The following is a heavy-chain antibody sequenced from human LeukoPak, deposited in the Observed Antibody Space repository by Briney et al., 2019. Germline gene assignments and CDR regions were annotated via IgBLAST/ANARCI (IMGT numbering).Heavy chain of an antibody. CDR2: INGDGSSI. CDR3: ARGPSGSAYGLFDY. V-gene: IGHV3-74*01. D-gene: IGHD5-12*01. Sequence: GGSLRLSCTASGFTSNTYGMSWVRQAPGKGLVWVSRINGDGSSISYADSVKGRFTISRDNAKNTLYLQINSLRAEDTAVFYRARGPSGSAYGLFDYWGQGTLVTVSS. CDR1: GFTSNTYG. J-gene: IGHJ4*02.